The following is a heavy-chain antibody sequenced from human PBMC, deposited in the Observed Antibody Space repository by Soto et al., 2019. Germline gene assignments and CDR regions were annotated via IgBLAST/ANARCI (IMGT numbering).Heavy chain of an antibody. CDR2: IYYSGST. V-gene: IGHV4-59*01. CDR3: ARSLDYCSGGSCYPPGC. D-gene: IGHD2-15*01. J-gene: IGHJ4*02. Sequence: SETLSLTCTVSGGSISSYYWSWIRQPPGKGLEWIGYIYYSGSTNYNPSLKSRVTISVDTSKNQFSLKLSSVTAADTAVYYCARSLDYCSGGSCYPPGCWGQGTLVTVSS. CDR1: GGSISSYY.